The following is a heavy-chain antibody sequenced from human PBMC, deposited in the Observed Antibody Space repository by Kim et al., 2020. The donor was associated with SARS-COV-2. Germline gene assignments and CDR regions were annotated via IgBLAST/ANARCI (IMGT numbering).Heavy chain of an antibody. CDR3: ARDSLLKPGYLTRSGSAFDI. Sequence: SETLSLTCTVSGGSISSYYWSWIRQPPGKGLEWIGYIYYSGSTNYNPSLKSRVTISVDTSKNQFSLKLSSVTAADTAVYYCARDSLLKPGYLTRSGSAFDIWGQGTMVTVSS. D-gene: IGHD6-13*01. CDR2: IYYSGST. V-gene: IGHV4-59*01. CDR1: GGSISSYY. J-gene: IGHJ3*02.